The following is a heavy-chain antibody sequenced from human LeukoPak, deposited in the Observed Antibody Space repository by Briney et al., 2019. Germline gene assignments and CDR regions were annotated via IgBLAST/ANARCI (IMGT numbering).Heavy chain of an antibody. Sequence: GGSLRLSCAASGFSFNTYAMSWVRQAPGKGLEWVSAISGSGGSTYYADSVKGRFTISRDNSKNTLYLQMNSLRAEDTAVYYCAQLGSGWWLDYWGQGTLVTVSS. J-gene: IGHJ4*02. D-gene: IGHD6-19*01. CDR3: AQLGSGWWLDY. CDR1: GFSFNTYA. V-gene: IGHV3-23*01. CDR2: ISGSGGST.